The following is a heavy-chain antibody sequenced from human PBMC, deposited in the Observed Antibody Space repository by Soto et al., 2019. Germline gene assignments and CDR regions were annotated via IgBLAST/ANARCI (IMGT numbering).Heavy chain of an antibody. Sequence: QVQLQESGPGLVKPSESLSLTCSVSGGSIGNYYWAWIRQSAGKGLEWIGRIYTSGRTHYNPSLTGRVTMSIDTSISTAYMELSGLRSDDTAIYFCATSTYDDFWSGSYWGQGTLVTVSS. D-gene: IGHD3-3*01. CDR1: GGSIGNYY. CDR2: IYTSGRT. CDR3: ATSTYDDFWSGSY. V-gene: IGHV4-4*07. J-gene: IGHJ4*02.